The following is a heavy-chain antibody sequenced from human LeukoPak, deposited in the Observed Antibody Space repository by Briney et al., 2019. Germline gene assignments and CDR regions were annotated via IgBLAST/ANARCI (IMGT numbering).Heavy chain of an antibody. CDR1: GYGLTGYY. CDR2: ISPNRDAK. Sequence: GASVKVSCKASGYGLTGYYMHWVRQAPGQGLELMGWISPNRDAKNYAQRFQGRVTMTRDRSISTAYMELSRLTSDDTAVYYCARDSGRYSFDYWGQGTLVTVSS. CDR3: ARDSGRYSFDY. V-gene: IGHV1-2*02. D-gene: IGHD1-26*01. J-gene: IGHJ4*02.